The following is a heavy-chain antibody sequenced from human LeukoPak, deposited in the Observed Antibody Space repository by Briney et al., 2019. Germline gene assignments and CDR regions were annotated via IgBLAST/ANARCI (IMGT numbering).Heavy chain of an antibody. D-gene: IGHD2-2*01. CDR2: ISYDGRNK. J-gene: IGHJ4*02. Sequence: RGSLRLSCAASGFTFSSYWMGWVRQAPGKGLEWVAVISYDGRNKHYPDSVKGRFTISRDISTDTLWLQMDSLRTEDTAVYYCAKGPLRGTAAAIDYWGQGTLVTVSS. CDR3: AKGPLRGTAAAIDY. CDR1: GFTFSSYW. V-gene: IGHV3-30*18.